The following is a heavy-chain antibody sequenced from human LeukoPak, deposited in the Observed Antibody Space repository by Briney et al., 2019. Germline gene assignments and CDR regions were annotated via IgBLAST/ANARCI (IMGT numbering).Heavy chain of an antibody. CDR3: AKDVDHYDTTYYFYL. Sequence: GGSLRLSCAASGFTFSSYGMHWVRQAPGKGLEWVAFIRYDGSNKYYADSVKGRFTISRDNAKNTLYLQMNSLRAEDTAVYYCAKDVDHYDTTYYFYLWGQGTLVTVSS. CDR1: GFTFSSYG. D-gene: IGHD3-22*01. J-gene: IGHJ4*02. CDR2: IRYDGSNK. V-gene: IGHV3-30*02.